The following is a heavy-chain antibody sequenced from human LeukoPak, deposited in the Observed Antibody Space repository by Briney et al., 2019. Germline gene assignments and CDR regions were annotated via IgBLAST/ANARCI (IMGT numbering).Heavy chain of an antibody. CDR2: ISWNSGSI. CDR3: AKDMTPDSSGYYPDY. D-gene: IGHD3-22*01. Sequence: GGSLRLSCAASGFTFDDYATHWVRQAPGKGLEWVSGISWNSGSIGYADSVKGRFTISRDNAKNSLYLQMNSLRAEDTALYYCAKDMTPDSSGYYPDYWGQGTLVTVSS. J-gene: IGHJ4*02. CDR1: GFTFDDYA. V-gene: IGHV3-9*01.